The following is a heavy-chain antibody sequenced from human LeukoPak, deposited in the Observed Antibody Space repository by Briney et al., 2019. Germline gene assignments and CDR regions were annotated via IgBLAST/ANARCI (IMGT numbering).Heavy chain of an antibody. Sequence: SETLSLTCTVSGGSISSYCWSWIRQPPGKGLEWIGYIYYSGSTNYNPSLKSRVTISVDTSKNQFSLKLSSVTAADTAVYYCARDGRHDSSGYYPAYFDYWGQGTLVTVSS. V-gene: IGHV4-59*01. CDR2: IYYSGST. D-gene: IGHD3-22*01. CDR3: ARDGRHDSSGYYPAYFDY. CDR1: GGSISSYC. J-gene: IGHJ4*02.